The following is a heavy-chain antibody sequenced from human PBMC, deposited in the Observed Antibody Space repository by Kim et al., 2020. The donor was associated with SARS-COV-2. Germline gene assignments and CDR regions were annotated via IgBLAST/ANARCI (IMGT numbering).Heavy chain of an antibody. J-gene: IGHJ4*02. V-gene: IGHV4-39*01. D-gene: IGHD2-15*01. Sequence: YNPSLKSRLTISIDPSKNQFSLNLSSVTAADPAVYYCARRRPHATGTFDHWRQGNLVTVSS. CDR3: ARRRPHATGTFDH.